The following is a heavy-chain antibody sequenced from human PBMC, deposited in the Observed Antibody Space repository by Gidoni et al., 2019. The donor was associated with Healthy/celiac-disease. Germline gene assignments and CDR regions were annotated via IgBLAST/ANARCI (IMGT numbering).Heavy chain of an antibody. CDR1: GFSLSTSGVG. Sequence: QITLKESGHTMVKPTQTRTLTCTFSGFSLSTSGVGVGWIRQPPGKALEWLALIYWDDDKRYSPSLKSRLTITKDTSKNQVVLTMTNMDPVDTATYYCAHRRSYYDSSFFDYWGQGTLVTVSS. D-gene: IGHD3-22*01. J-gene: IGHJ4*02. CDR3: AHRRSYYDSSFFDY. CDR2: IYWDDDK. V-gene: IGHV2-5*02.